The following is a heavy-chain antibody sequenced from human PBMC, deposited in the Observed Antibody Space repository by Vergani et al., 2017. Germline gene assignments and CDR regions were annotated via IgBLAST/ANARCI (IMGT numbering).Heavy chain of an antibody. Sequence: EVQLVESGGGLVKPGGSLRLSCAASGFTFSSYSMNCVRQAPGKGLEWVSSISSSSSYIYYADSVKGRFTISRDNAKNSLYLQMNSLRAEDTSVYYCARDQWDSSGYADYWGQGTLVTVSS. V-gene: IGHV3-21*01. CDR2: ISSSSSYI. CDR3: ARDQWDSSGYADY. CDR1: GFTFSSYS. D-gene: IGHD3-22*01. J-gene: IGHJ4*02.